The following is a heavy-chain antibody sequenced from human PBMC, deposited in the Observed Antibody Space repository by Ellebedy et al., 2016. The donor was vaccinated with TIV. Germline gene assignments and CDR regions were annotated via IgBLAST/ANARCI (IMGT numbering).Heavy chain of an antibody. V-gene: IGHV3-30*03. D-gene: IGHD3-10*01. CDR2: ISHDGSRI. Sequence: GESLKISCAASGFGFSGYGMHWVRQAPGKGLQWVALISHDGSRIKYADSVNGRFTISRDSSKNTLTLQMDSLRTEDTAIYYCARDGPTSWFGDESYWGQGTLVTVSS. CDR3: ARDGPTSWFGDESY. CDR1: GFGFSGYG. J-gene: IGHJ4*02.